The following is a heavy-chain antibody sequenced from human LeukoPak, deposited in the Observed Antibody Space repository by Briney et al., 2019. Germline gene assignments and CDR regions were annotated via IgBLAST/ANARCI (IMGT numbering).Heavy chain of an antibody. Sequence: SQTLSLTCSVSGGSISSDYWSWIRHPAGKGLEWIGRIYTSGSTNYNPSLKSRVTMSVDTSKNQFSLKLSSVTAADTAVYYCAREFWAAPSENWFDPWGQGTLVTVSS. CDR1: GGSISSDY. V-gene: IGHV4-4*07. CDR2: IYTSGST. CDR3: AREFWAAPSENWFDP. J-gene: IGHJ5*02. D-gene: IGHD3/OR15-3a*01.